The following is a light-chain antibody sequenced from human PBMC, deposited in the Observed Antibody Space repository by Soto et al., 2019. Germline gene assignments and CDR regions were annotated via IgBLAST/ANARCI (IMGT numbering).Light chain of an antibody. CDR1: QSVTSNY. Sequence: EIVLTQSPGTLSLSPGERATLSCRASQSVTSNYLAWYQQKPGQAPRILIFAASSRATGIPDKFSGSGSGTDFTLTISRLEPDDFAVYYCQQYNNWPFTFGPGTKVDIK. CDR2: AAS. J-gene: IGKJ3*01. CDR3: QQYNNWPFT. V-gene: IGKV3-20*01.